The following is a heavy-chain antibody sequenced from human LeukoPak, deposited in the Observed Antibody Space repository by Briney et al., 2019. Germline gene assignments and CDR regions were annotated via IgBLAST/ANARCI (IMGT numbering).Heavy chain of an antibody. D-gene: IGHD1-26*01. J-gene: IGHJ3*02. Sequence: PGGSLRLSCAASGFTFSSYWMSWVRQAPGKGLEWVANIKQDGSEKYYVDSVKGRFTISRDNAKNSLYLQMNSLRAEDTAVYYCARDGEWELLAFDIWGQGTMVTVSS. CDR3: ARDGEWELLAFDI. V-gene: IGHV3-7*03. CDR2: IKQDGSEK. CDR1: GFTFSSYW.